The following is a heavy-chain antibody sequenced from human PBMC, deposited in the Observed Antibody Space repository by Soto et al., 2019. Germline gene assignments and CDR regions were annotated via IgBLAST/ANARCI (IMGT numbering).Heavy chain of an antibody. CDR2: MYYSGRT. CDR3: ARHGNTVTTGYYHGMDV. V-gene: IGHV4-39*01. D-gene: IGHD4-17*01. CDR1: GASISSSNYY. Sequence: SEPLSLTCTVSGASISSSNYYWGWIRQPPGRGLEWIGTMYYSGRTYYNPSLKSRVTTSVDTSKNQFSLKLSAVTATDTAVYYCARHGNTVTTGYYHGMDVWGQGTTVTVSS. J-gene: IGHJ6*02.